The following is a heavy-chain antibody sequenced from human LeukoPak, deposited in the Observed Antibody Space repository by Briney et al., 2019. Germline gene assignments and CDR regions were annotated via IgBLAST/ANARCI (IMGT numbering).Heavy chain of an antibody. CDR1: GFTFSSYA. Sequence: PGGSLRLSCAASGFTFSSYAMHWVRQAPGKGLEWVAVISYDGSNKYYADSVKGRFTISRDNSKNTLYLQMNSLRAEDTAVYYCARDPNLYSSSSLWTDYWGQGTLVTVSS. J-gene: IGHJ4*02. V-gene: IGHV3-30*04. CDR2: ISYDGSNK. CDR3: ARDPNLYSSSSLWTDY. D-gene: IGHD6-6*01.